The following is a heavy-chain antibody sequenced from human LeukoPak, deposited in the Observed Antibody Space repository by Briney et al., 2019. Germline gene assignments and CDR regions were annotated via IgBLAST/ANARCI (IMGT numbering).Heavy chain of an antibody. V-gene: IGHV4-4*07. J-gene: IGHJ4*02. CDR3: ARLSLTTVYFDS. Sequence: SETPSLTCTVSGGSMNSYYWNWIRRPAGKGLEWIGRIYSSGSAAYNPSVRSRVTMSVDTSKNQFPLKLSSVTAADTAVYYCARLSLTTVYFDSWGQGTLVTVSS. D-gene: IGHD4-11*01. CDR1: GGSMNSYY. CDR2: IYSSGSA.